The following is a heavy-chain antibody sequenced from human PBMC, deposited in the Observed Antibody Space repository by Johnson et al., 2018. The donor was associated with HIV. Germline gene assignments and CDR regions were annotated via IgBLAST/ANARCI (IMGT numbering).Heavy chain of an antibody. D-gene: IGHD5-18*01. CDR2: IGTAGDT. J-gene: IGHJ3*02. V-gene: IGHV3-13*01. Sequence: VQLVESGGGLVQPGGSLRLSCAASGITVSSNYMSWVRQAPGKGLEWVSAIGTAGDTYYPGSVKGRFTISRENAKNSLYLQMNSLRAGDTAVSYCARVGGYRAFDIWGQGTVVSVPS. CDR3: ARVGGYRAFDI. CDR1: GITVSSNY.